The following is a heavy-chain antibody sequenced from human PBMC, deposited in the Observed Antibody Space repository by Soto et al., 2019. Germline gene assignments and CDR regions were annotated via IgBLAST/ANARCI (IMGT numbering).Heavy chain of an antibody. J-gene: IGHJ4*02. Sequence: QVQLVESGGGVVQPGRSLRLSCAASGFTFSSYAMHWVRQAPGKGLEWVAVISYDGSDKYYADSVKGRFTISRDNSKNTLNLQMTSLRADDPAVYYCAKALGELSPESYDYWGQGTLITVSS. D-gene: IGHD3-16*02. V-gene: IGHV3-30*18. CDR1: GFTFSSYA. CDR3: AKALGELSPESYDY. CDR2: ISYDGSDK.